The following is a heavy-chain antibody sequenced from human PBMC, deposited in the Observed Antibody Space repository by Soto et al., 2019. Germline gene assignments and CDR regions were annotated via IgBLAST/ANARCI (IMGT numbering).Heavy chain of an antibody. Sequence: SETLSLTCAVSGSSISSDYYWGWIRQPPGKGLEWIGSINHSGSTYYNPSLKSRVTISVDTSKNQFSLKLTSVTAADTAVYYCATAPKIDYFDSWAQGTLVTVSS. CDR1: GSSISSDYY. J-gene: IGHJ4*02. CDR3: ATAPKIDYFDS. V-gene: IGHV4-38-2*01. CDR2: INHSGST.